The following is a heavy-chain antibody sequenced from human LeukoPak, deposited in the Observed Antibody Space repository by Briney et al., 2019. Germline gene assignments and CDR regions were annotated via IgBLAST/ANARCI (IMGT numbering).Heavy chain of an antibody. Sequence: GASVKVSCKASGGTFRSYAISWVRQAPGQGLEWMGRIIPILGIANYAQKFQGRVTITADKSTSTAYMELSSLRSEDTAVYYCAREEVAVAGSNFDYWGQGTLVTVSS. V-gene: IGHV1-69*04. J-gene: IGHJ4*02. CDR3: AREEVAVAGSNFDY. D-gene: IGHD6-19*01. CDR1: GGTFRSYA. CDR2: IIPILGIA.